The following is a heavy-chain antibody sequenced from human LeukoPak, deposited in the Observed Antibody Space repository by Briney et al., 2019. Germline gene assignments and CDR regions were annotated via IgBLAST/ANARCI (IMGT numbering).Heavy chain of an antibody. D-gene: IGHD4-17*01. CDR1: GFTFSSYW. V-gene: IGHV3-7*01. Sequence: GGSLRLSCAASGFTFSSYWMNWARQAPGKGLEWVASINHNGNVNYYVDSVKGRFTISRDNAKNSLYLQMNSLRAEDTAVYYCARAGGSTVSHSDYWGQGTLVTVSS. CDR3: ARAGGSTVSHSDY. CDR2: INHNGNVN. J-gene: IGHJ4*02.